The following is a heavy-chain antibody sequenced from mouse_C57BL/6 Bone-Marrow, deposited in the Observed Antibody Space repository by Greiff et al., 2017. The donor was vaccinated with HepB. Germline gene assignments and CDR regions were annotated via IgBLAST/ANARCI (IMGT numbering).Heavy chain of an antibody. CDR3: AREDWITTVVAKKGDY. J-gene: IGHJ2*01. V-gene: IGHV1-82*01. CDR1: GYAFSSSW. Sequence: QVQLQQSGPELVKPGASVKISCKASGYAFSSSWMNWVKQRPGKGLEWIGRIYPGDGDTNYNGKFKGKATLTADKSSSTAYMQLSSLTSEDSAVYFCAREDWITTVVAKKGDYWGQGTTLTVSS. CDR2: IYPGDGDT. D-gene: IGHD1-1*01.